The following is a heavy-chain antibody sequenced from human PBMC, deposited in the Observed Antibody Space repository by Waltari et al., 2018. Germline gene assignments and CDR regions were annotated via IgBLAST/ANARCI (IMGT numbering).Heavy chain of an antibody. CDR2: ISYDGRKA. Sequence: QVQLEESGGRVVQSGGSVRLSCAASGFLVSNHAFHWVRQVPGKGLGWVAGISYDGRKACDEDSVRGRLTMSRDSSRNMVYLQMSSLRPEDTGLYFCVRERWLQGWGHFDFRGQGSRVTVSS. V-gene: IGHV3-30*04. CDR3: VRERWLQGWGHFDF. D-gene: IGHD3-22*01. CDR1: GFLVSNHA. J-gene: IGHJ4*02.